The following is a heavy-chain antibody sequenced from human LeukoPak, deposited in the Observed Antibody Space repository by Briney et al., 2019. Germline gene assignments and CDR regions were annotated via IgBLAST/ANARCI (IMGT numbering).Heavy chain of an antibody. Sequence: GGSLRLSCVASGFTFSSYAMNWVRQAPGKGLEWVSAISFTGSNSYYSDSVKGRFTISRDNSMNTLYLQMNSLRAEDTAVYYCAKVLRSGYYLNDAFDIWGQGTMVTVSS. CDR3: AKVLRSGYYLNDAFDI. CDR1: GFTFSSYA. V-gene: IGHV3-23*01. CDR2: ISFTGSNS. D-gene: IGHD3-22*01. J-gene: IGHJ3*02.